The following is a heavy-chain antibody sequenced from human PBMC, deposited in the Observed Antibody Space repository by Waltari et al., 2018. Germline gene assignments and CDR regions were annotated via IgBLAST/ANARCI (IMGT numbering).Heavy chain of an antibody. CDR3: ARDPPGVAVSGKG. D-gene: IGHD6-19*01. Sequence: EVQLVESGGGLIPPGGSLSLYCSVSGFTVGNKYMSWVCQAPVNGLECISLIYSGGGIHYADSVKGRFTISRDRSKNTLYLQMNSLRVEDTAVYYCARDPPGVAVSGKGWGQGTLVTVSS. CDR1: GFTVGNKY. V-gene: IGHV3-53*01. J-gene: IGHJ4*02. CDR2: IYSGGGI.